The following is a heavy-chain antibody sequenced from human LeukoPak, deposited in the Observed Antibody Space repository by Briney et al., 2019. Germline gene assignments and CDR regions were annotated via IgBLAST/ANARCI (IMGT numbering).Heavy chain of an antibody. CDR1: GTPIRSYH. CDR3: ARHEAWFDP. CDR2: YSGST. J-gene: IGHJ5*02. Sequence: SETLSLTCTVSGTPIRSYHWSWIRQPPGKGLEWIGSYSGSTNYNPSLQSRVTISVDTSKNQFSLRLSSVTAADTAVYYCARHEAWFDPWGQGTLVTVSS. V-gene: IGHV4-59*08.